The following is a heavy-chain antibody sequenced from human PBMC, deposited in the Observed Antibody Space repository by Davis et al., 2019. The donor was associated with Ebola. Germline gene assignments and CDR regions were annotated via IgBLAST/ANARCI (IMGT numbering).Heavy chain of an antibody. V-gene: IGHV1-8*02. CDR1: GGTFSSYA. D-gene: IGHD3-10*01. J-gene: IGHJ6*02. CDR3: ARVPYYGSGSYPAYYYYGMDV. CDR2: MNPSSGNT. Sequence: ASVKVSCKASGGTFSSYAISWVRQAPGQGLEWMGWMNPSSGNTGYAQKFQGRVTMTRNTSISTAYMELSSLRSEDTAVYYCARVPYYGSGSYPAYYYYGMDVWGQGTTVTVSS.